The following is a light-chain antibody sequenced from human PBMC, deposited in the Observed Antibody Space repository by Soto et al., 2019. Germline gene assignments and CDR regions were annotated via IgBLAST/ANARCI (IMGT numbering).Light chain of an antibody. V-gene: IGKV2-30*01. CDR2: KAS. J-gene: IGKJ1*01. Sequence: DVVMTQSPLSLPVTLGQPASISCRSSRSLVYSDGNAYLNWFHQRPGQSPRRLIYKASNRDSGVIDTXSGSGSGTDFTLHINRVEAEDVGVYYCMQGTHWPPTFGRGTRVEIE. CDR3: MQGTHWPPT. CDR1: RSLVYSDGNAY.